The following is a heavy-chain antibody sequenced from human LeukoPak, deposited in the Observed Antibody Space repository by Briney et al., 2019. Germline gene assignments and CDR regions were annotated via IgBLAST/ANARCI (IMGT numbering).Heavy chain of an antibody. V-gene: IGHV1-24*01. J-gene: IGHJ4*02. CDR2: FDPEDGET. CDR3: ATGLPRGAVAQYYFDY. CDR1: GYTLTELS. Sequence: ASVKVSCKVSGYTLTELSMHWVRQAPGKGLEWMGGFDPEDGETIYAQKFQGRVTMTEDTSTDTAYMELSSLRSEDTAVYYCATGLPRGAVAQYYFDYWGQGTLVTVSS. D-gene: IGHD6-19*01.